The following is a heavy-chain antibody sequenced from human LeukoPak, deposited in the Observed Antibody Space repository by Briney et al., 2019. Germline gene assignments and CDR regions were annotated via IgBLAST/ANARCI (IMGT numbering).Heavy chain of an antibody. D-gene: IGHD2-2*01. CDR3: AKARSTSAWFDP. CDR2: ISWNSGNM. CDR1: GFTFDDYA. Sequence: GGSLRLSCAVSGFTFDDYAMHWVRQAPGKGLEWVSGISWNSGNMGYADSVKGRFTISRDNAKNSLYLQMSSLRPEDTALYYCAKARSTSAWFDPWGQGTLVTVSS. V-gene: IGHV3-9*01. J-gene: IGHJ5*02.